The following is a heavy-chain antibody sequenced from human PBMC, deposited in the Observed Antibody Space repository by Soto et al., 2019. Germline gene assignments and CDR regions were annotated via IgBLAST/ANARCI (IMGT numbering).Heavy chain of an antibody. CDR1: GYTFTSYG. J-gene: IGHJ4*02. CDR3: ARPLDGYCSSTSCYTACDY. CDR2: ISAYNGNT. Sequence: QVQLVQSGAEVKKPGASVKVSCKASGYTFTSYGISWVRQAPGQGLEWMGWISAYNGNTNYAQKLQGRVTMTTDTSTSTAYMEVSSLRSDDTAVYYCARPLDGYCSSTSCYTACDYWGQGTLVTVSS. V-gene: IGHV1-18*01. D-gene: IGHD2-2*02.